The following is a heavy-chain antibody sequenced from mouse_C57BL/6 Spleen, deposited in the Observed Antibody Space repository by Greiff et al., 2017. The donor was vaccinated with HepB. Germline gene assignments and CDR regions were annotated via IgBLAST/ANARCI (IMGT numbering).Heavy chain of an antibody. CDR1: GFTFSDYG. Sequence: EVKLMESGGGLVKPGGSLKLSCAASGFTFSDYGMHWVRQAPEKGLEWVAYISSGSSTIYYADTVKGRFPISRDNAKNTLFLQMTSLRSEDTAMYYCARPYGSSWGYFDVWGTGTTVTVSS. V-gene: IGHV5-17*01. J-gene: IGHJ1*03. CDR2: ISSGSSTI. D-gene: IGHD1-1*01. CDR3: ARPYGSSWGYFDV.